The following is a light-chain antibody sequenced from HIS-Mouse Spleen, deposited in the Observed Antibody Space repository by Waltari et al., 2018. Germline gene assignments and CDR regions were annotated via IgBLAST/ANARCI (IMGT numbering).Light chain of an antibody. CDR2: WAS. CDR1: QSVLYSSNNKNY. Sequence: DIVMTQSQDSLAVSLGERATINCKSSQSVLYSSNNKNYLAWYQQKPGQPPKLLIYWASTRESGVPDRFSGSGSGTDFTLTISSLQAEDVAVYYCQQYDSTPPTFGPGTKVDIK. J-gene: IGKJ3*01. V-gene: IGKV4-1*01. CDR3: QQYDSTPPT.